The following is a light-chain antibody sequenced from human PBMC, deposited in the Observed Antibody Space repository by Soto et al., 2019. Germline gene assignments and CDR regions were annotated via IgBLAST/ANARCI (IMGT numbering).Light chain of an antibody. CDR1: QSISTW. CDR3: QQYDSYTT. J-gene: IGKJ2*01. V-gene: IGKV1-5*01. CDR2: DAS. Sequence: TQSPDTLSLSPGERATLSCRASQSISTWLAWYQQKPGKAPKLLIYDASSLQSGVPSRFSGHGSGTDFTLTISSLQPDDFATYYCQQYDSYTTFGQGTKVDIK.